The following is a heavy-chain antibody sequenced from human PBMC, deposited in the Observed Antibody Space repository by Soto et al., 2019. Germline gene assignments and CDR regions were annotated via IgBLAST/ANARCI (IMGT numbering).Heavy chain of an antibody. V-gene: IGHV4-30-4*01. D-gene: IGHD3-3*01. CDR3: ARTYYDFWSGYLTPAAFDI. Sequence: QVQLQESGPGLVKPSQTLSLTCTVSGGSISSGDYYWSWIRQPPGKGLEWIGYIYYSGSTYYNPPLKSRVTISVDTSKNQFSLKLSSVTAADTAVYYCARTYYDFWSGYLTPAAFDIWGQGTMVTVSS. CDR2: IYYSGST. J-gene: IGHJ3*02. CDR1: GGSISSGDYY.